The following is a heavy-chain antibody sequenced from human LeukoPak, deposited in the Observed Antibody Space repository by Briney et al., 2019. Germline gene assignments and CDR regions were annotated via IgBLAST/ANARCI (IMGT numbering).Heavy chain of an antibody. J-gene: IGHJ4*02. D-gene: IGHD6-13*01. CDR1: GYTFTSYA. V-gene: IGHV1-3*01. CDR2: INAGNGNT. CDR3: AREGGSSSFDY. Sequence: GASVKVSCKASGYTFTSYAMHWVRQAPGQRLEWMGWINAGNGNTKYSRKFQGRVTITRDTSASTAYMELSSLRSEDTAVYYCAREGGSSSFDYWGQGTLVTVSS.